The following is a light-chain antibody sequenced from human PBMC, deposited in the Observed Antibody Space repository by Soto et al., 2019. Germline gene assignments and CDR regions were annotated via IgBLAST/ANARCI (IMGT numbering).Light chain of an antibody. Sequence: DIQMTQSPSSLSASVGDRVTITCRASQIISSYLNWYQQKPGKAPKLLIYAASSLQSGVPSRFSGSGSGTDFTLTISSLQPEDFASYYCQQTYNTPRTFGQGTKVDI. V-gene: IGKV1-39*01. CDR1: QIISSY. J-gene: IGKJ1*01. CDR3: QQTYNTPRT. CDR2: AAS.